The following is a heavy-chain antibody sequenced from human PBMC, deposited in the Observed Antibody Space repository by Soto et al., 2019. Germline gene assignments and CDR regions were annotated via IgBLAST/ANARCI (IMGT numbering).Heavy chain of an antibody. Sequence: ASVKVSCKASGYTFTGQYIHWVRQAPGQGLEWLGWINPNSGGTNYAQKFQGWVTMTRDTSISTAYMELSRLRSDDTAVYYCARGYCSSTSCHFDYWGQGTLVTVSS. D-gene: IGHD2-2*01. CDR2: INPNSGGT. CDR1: GYTFTGQY. CDR3: ARGYCSSTSCHFDY. J-gene: IGHJ4*02. V-gene: IGHV1-2*04.